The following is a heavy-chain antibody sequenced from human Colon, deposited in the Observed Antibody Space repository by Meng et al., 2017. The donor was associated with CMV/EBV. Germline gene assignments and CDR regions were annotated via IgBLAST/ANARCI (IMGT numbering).Heavy chain of an antibody. J-gene: IGHJ3*02. CDR3: ARWGEYCGSPSCFSGTFDI. V-gene: IGHV4-61*01. CDR1: GDSVTSGYYH. D-gene: IGHD2-2*01. CDR2: IYRRGST. Sequence: SETLSLTCTVSGDSVTSGYYHWSWIRQPPGKGLEWIGYIYRRGSTNYNPSLKSRVTMSVDTSKNQFSLRLNSVTAADTAVYYCARWGEYCGSPSCFSGTFDIWGQGTTVTVSS.